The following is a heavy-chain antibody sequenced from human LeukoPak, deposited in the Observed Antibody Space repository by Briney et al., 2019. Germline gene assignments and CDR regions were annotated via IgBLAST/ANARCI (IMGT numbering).Heavy chain of an antibody. J-gene: IGHJ5*02. Sequence: SETLSLTCAVYGGSFSGYYWSWIRQPPGKGLEWIGEINHSGSTNYNPSLKSRVTISVDTSKNQFSLKLSSVTAADTAVYYCARGPFRYCSSTSCSSITRNWFDPWGQGTLVTVSS. CDR1: GGSFSGYY. CDR3: ARGPFRYCSSTSCSSITRNWFDP. V-gene: IGHV4-34*01. CDR2: INHSGST. D-gene: IGHD2-2*01.